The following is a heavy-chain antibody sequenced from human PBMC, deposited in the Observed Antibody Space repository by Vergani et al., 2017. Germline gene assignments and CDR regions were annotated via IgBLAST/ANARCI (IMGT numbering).Heavy chain of an antibody. CDR3: AKDPPRIAVAGTTGY. CDR1: GFTFSSYE. CDR2: ISSSGSTI. J-gene: IGHJ4*02. D-gene: IGHD6-19*01. V-gene: IGHV3-48*03. Sequence: EVQLVESGGGLVQPGGSLRLSCAASGFTFSSYEMNWVRQAPGKGLEWVSYISSSGSTIYYADSVKGRFTISRDNTKNSLYLQMNSLRAEDTAVYYCAKDPPRIAVAGTTGYWGQGTLVTVSS.